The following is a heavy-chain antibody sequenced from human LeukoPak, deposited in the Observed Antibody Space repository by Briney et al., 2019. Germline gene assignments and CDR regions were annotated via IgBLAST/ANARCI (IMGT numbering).Heavy chain of an antibody. CDR2: IFPSGGEI. CDR1: GFTFSTFA. J-gene: IGHJ4*02. V-gene: IGHV3-23*01. Sequence: GSLRLSCAASGFTFSTFAMIWVRQPPGKGLEWVSSIFPSGGEIHYADSVRGRFTISRDNPKSTLSLQMNSLRVEDTAIYYCATYRQVLLPFESWGQGTLVTVSS. D-gene: IGHD5-18*01. CDR3: ATYRQVLLPFES.